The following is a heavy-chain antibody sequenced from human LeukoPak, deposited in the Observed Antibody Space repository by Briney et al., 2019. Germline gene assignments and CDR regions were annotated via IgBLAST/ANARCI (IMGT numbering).Heavy chain of an antibody. CDR3: AKGGYSSSSPFDY. CDR1: GFTFDNYA. J-gene: IGHJ4*02. D-gene: IGHD6-13*01. CDR2: ISSSGSST. Sequence: GGSLRLSCAASGFTFDNYAMNWVRQAPGKGLEWVSGISSSGSSTYYADSVKGRFTISRDNSKNTLYLQMNSLRADDTSVYYCAKGGYSSSSPFDYWGQGTLVTVSS. V-gene: IGHV3-23*01.